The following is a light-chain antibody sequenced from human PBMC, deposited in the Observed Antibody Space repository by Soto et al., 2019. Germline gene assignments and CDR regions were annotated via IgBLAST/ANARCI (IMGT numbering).Light chain of an antibody. V-gene: IGKV1D-12*01. J-gene: IGKJ4*01. CDR3: QQAYDLPIT. CDR2: LAS. CDR1: ENIDNY. Sequence: DIQMTQSPSSVSASVGDRVTFTCRASENIDNYLAWYQQKPGKAPKLLIYLASTLQSGVPSRFRGSGYGRDFSLTVSSLQPEDFATYICQQAYDLPITFGGGTKVEI.